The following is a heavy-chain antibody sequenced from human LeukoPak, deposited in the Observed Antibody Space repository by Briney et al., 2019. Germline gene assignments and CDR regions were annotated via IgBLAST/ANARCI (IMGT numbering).Heavy chain of an antibody. J-gene: IGHJ4*02. V-gene: IGHV3-7*01. CDR3: ATLNWGNLDF. CDR2: INQDGSEI. D-gene: IGHD7-27*01. Sequence: PGGSLRLSCAGSGFPFTSYWMNWVHQSPGKGLEWVANINQDGSEIYYADSVKGRFTLSRDNAENSVYLQMNNLRAEETAVYYCATLNWGNLDFWGQGTQVTVSS. CDR1: GFPFTSYW.